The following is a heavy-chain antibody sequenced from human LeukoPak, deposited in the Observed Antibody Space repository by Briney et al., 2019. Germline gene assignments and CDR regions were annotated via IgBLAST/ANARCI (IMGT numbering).Heavy chain of an antibody. J-gene: IGHJ6*03. CDR1: GGSINNYY. Sequence: SETLSLTCAVSGGSINNYYWSWIRQPPGKGLEWIGYIYDSGSTNYNPSLQSRVTISVGTSKNQFSLKPSSVTAADTAVYYCARGAVVVVAATYYYYMDVWGKGTTVTVSS. V-gene: IGHV4-59*01. CDR3: ARGAVVVVAATYYYYMDV. CDR2: IYDSGST. D-gene: IGHD2-15*01.